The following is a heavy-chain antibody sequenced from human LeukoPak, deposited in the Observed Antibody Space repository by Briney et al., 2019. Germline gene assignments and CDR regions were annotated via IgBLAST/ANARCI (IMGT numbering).Heavy chain of an antibody. CDR3: ARISDRFGEFSYYFDY. V-gene: IGHV4-39*07. D-gene: IGHD3-10*01. Sequence: PSETLSLTCTVSGGSISSSSYYWGWIRQPPGKGLEWIGSIYYSGSTYYNPSLKSRVTISVDTSKNQFSLKLSSVTAADTAVYYCARISDRFGEFSYYFDYWGQGTLVTVSS. CDR2: IYYSGST. J-gene: IGHJ4*02. CDR1: GGSISSSSYY.